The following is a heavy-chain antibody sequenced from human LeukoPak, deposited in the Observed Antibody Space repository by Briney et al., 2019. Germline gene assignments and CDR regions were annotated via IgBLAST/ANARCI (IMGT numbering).Heavy chain of an antibody. Sequence: GGSLRLSCAASGFTFSSYWMSWVRQAPGKGLEWVANIKQDGSEKYYVDPVKGRFTISRDNAKNSLYLQMNSLRAEDTAVYYCASFEDFWSGYLDYWGQGTLVTVSS. CDR2: IKQDGSEK. CDR3: ASFEDFWSGYLDY. CDR1: GFTFSSYW. V-gene: IGHV3-7*01. J-gene: IGHJ4*02. D-gene: IGHD3-3*01.